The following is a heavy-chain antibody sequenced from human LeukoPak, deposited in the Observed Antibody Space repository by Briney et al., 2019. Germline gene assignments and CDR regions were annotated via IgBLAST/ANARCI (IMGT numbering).Heavy chain of an antibody. CDR2: INPSGGST. J-gene: IGHJ6*03. Sequence: ASVKVSCKASGYTFTSYYMHWVRQAPGQGLEWMGIINPSGGSTSYAQKFQGRVTITRNTSISTAYMELSSLRSEDTAVYYCARGTKLLWFGESYYYYMDVWGKGTTVTVSS. CDR1: GYTFTSYY. CDR3: ARGTKLLWFGESYYYYMDV. V-gene: IGHV1-46*01. D-gene: IGHD3-10*01.